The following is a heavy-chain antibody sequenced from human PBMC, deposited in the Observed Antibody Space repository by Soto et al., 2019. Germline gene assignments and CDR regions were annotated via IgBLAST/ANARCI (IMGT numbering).Heavy chain of an antibody. Sequence: QVQLQESGPGLVKPSGTLSLTCAVSGDSISSRNWWTWVRQPPGKGLEWIGEIYHSGSTNYSPTHESPVTGSVDMSKNQLSLTLAPVTAAETVVYCCARGGNVAGGTLYLESWGQGTLVTVSS. D-gene: IGHD6-13*01. CDR1: GDSISSRNW. CDR2: IYHSGST. V-gene: IGHV4-4*01. CDR3: ARGGNVAGGTLYLES. J-gene: IGHJ4*02.